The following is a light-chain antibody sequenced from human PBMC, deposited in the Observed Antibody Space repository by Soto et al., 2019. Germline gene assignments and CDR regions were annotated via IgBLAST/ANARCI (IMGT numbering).Light chain of an antibody. V-gene: IGKV1-9*01. CDR3: QQLNRHPRLFT. J-gene: IGKJ3*01. Sequence: DIQLTQSPSFLSASVGDRVTITCRASQGISSYLAWYQQKPGKAPKLLIYAASTLQSGVPSRFSGSGSGTEFTLTISSLQPEDFATYYCQQLNRHPRLFTFGPGTKVDIK. CDR1: QGISSY. CDR2: AAS.